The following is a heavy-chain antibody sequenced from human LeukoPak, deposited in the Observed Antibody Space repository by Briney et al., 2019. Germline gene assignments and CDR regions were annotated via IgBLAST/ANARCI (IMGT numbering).Heavy chain of an antibody. D-gene: IGHD4-17*01. J-gene: IGHJ4*02. CDR2: IIPILGIA. CDR1: GGTFSSYA. V-gene: IGHV1-69*04. CDR3: ARDFSPPIYGDLRLGDY. Sequence: ASVKVSCKASGGTFSSYAISWVRQAPGQGLEWMGRIIPILGIANYAQKFQGRVTITADKSTSTAYMELSSLRSEDTAVYYCARDFSPPIYGDLRLGDYWGQGTLVTVSS.